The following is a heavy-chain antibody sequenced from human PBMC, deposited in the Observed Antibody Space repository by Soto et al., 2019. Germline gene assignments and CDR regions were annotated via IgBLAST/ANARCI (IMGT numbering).Heavy chain of an antibody. CDR3: AKGEQNWGGYYYGMDV. D-gene: IGHD7-27*01. CDR1: GFTFSSYS. Sequence: GGSLRLSCAASGFTFSSYSMNWVRQAPGKGLEWVSYISSSSSTIYYADSVKGRFTISRDNAKNSLYLQMNSPRAEDTAVYYCAKGEQNWGGYYYGMDVWGQGTTVTVSS. CDR2: ISSSSSTI. V-gene: IGHV3-48*01. J-gene: IGHJ6*02.